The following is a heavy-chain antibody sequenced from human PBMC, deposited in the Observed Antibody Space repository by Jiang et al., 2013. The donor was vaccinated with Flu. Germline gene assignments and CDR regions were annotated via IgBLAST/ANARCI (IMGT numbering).Heavy chain of an antibody. CDR1: GGSISSYY. Sequence: GSGLVKPSETLSLTCTVSGGSISSYYWSWIRQPPGKGLEWIGYMYDSETTNYNPSLKSRVSISVDTSKNQFSLKLSSVTAADTAVYYCARDGSRGWAFDIWGQGTMVTVSS. D-gene: IGHD3-10*01. V-gene: IGHV4-59*01. J-gene: IGHJ3*02. CDR3: ARDGSRGWAFDI. CDR2: MYDSETT.